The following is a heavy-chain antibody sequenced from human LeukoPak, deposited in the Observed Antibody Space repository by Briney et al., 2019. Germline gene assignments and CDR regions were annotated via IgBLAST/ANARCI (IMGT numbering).Heavy chain of an antibody. CDR1: GFTFSTYW. CDR2: INSDGSHT. CDR3: ATGGGGSEY. Sequence: GGSLRLSCAASGFTFSTYWMHWVRQAPGKGLVWVSLINSDGSHTSYADSVKGRFTISRDNAKKTLYLQMNNLRAEDTAVYYCATGGGGSEYWGQGTLVTVSS. D-gene: IGHD3-16*01. V-gene: IGHV3-74*01. J-gene: IGHJ4*02.